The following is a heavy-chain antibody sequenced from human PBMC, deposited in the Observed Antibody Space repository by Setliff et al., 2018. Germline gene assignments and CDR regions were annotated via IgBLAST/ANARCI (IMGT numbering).Heavy chain of an antibody. Sequence: GSLRLSCAASGFTFSNYAMSWVRQAPGKGLEWVSAISGSGGSTYYADSMKGRFTISRDNSKNTLYLQMNSLRAEDTAVYYCARDFGPSKNYNFWSGYVDYWGQGTLVTVSS. CDR1: GFTFSNYA. D-gene: IGHD3-3*01. CDR2: ISGSGGST. CDR3: ARDFGPSKNYNFWSGYVDY. V-gene: IGHV3-23*01. J-gene: IGHJ4*02.